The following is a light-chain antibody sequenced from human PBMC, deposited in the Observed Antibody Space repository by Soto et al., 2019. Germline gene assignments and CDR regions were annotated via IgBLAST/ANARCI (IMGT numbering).Light chain of an antibody. J-gene: IGLJ1*01. CDR2: EVS. CDR3: SSYAGSNTYV. Sequence: QSALTQPASVSGSPGQSITISCTGTNNDVGAHNLVSWYQHHPGKAPRLIISEVSNRPSGVSNRFSASKSGNTASLTISGLQAEDEADYYCSSYAGSNTYVFGTGTKLTVL. V-gene: IGLV2-14*01. CDR1: NNDVGAHNL.